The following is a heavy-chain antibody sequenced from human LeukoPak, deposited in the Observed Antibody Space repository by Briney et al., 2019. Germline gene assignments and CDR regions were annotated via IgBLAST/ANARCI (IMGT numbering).Heavy chain of an antibody. CDR3: ARGGPNSGGWTLDH. Sequence: ASVKLSCKTSGCTFTNYAIHWVRQVPGQRLEWIGCIPGDNANTQYSQKFQGRVTFIRDTSASTAYMELSSLTSDDMAIFYCARGGPNSGGWTLDHWGQGTLVSVSS. CDR2: IPGDNANT. D-gene: IGHD6-19*01. J-gene: IGHJ4*02. CDR1: GCTFTNYA. V-gene: IGHV1-3*01.